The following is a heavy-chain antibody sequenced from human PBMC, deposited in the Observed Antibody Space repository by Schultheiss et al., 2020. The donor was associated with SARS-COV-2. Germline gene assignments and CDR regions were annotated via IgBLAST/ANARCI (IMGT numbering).Heavy chain of an antibody. Sequence: GESLKISCAASGFTFSSYSMNWVRQAPGKGLEWVGRIKSKTDGGTTDYAAPVKGRFTISRDDSKNTLYLQMNSLKTEDTAVYYCTTDFPYCSGGSCYIGWGQGTLVTVSS. J-gene: IGHJ4*02. D-gene: IGHD2-15*01. CDR1: GFTFSSYS. CDR2: IKSKTDGGTT. V-gene: IGHV3-15*01. CDR3: TTDFPYCSGGSCYIG.